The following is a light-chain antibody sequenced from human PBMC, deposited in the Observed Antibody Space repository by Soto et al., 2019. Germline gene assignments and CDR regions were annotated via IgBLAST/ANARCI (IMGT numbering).Light chain of an antibody. CDR1: QGVTTN. CDR3: QQRNNWRDT. CDR2: DAY. Sequence: IVMTQSPATLSVSPGDTATLSCRASQGVTTNLAWFQQKPGQAPRLLIYDAYNRATGIPPRFSGSGSGTDFTLTISSLEPEDFAVYYCQQRNNWRDTFGQGTRLEIK. V-gene: IGKV3D-11*01. J-gene: IGKJ5*01.